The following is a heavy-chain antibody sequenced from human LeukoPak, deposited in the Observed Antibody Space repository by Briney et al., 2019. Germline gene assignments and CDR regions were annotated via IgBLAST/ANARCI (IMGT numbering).Heavy chain of an antibody. D-gene: IGHD3-16*01. J-gene: IGHJ4*02. CDR2: IRYDGSSK. V-gene: IGHV3-30*02. CDR1: RFTFSNYG. Sequence: SGGSLRLSCAASRFTFSNYGMHWVRQAPGKGLEWVAFIRYDGSSKYYADSVKGRFTISRDNSKNTLYLQMNSLRAEDTAVYYCARDLFDDYADYWGQGTLVTVSS. CDR3: ARDLFDDYADY.